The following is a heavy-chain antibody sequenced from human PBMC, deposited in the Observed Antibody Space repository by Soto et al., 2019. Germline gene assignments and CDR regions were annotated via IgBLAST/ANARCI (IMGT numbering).Heavy chain of an antibody. CDR3: ARASLQNYFEF. CDR1: GYDFVSYY. J-gene: IGHJ4*02. CDR2: INPSGGNA. V-gene: IGHV1-46*01. Sequence: QVQLVQSGAEVKKPGASVKVSCKASGYDFVSYYMHWVRQAPGEGLEWMGIINPSGGNADYAQKFRGRVTLTRDTPTSTVYMELSSLRSEDTAVYYCARASLQNYFEFWGQGTLVTVSS.